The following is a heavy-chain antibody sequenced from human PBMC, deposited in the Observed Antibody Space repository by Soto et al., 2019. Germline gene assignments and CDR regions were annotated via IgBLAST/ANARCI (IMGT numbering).Heavy chain of an antibody. CDR1: GGYISSYY. CDR2: IYYSGST. D-gene: IGHD2-8*01. CDR3: ARDIMGTNYYYYGMDV. V-gene: IGHV4-59*01. J-gene: IGHJ6*02. Sequence: SETLSLTCTVSGGYISSYYWSWIRRPPGKGLKWIGYIYYSGSTNYNPSLKSRVTISVDTSKNQFSLKLSSVTAADTAVYYCARDIMGTNYYYYGMDVWGQGTTVTVSS.